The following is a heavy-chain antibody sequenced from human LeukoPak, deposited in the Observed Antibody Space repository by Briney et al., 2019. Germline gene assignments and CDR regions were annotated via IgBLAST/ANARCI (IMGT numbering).Heavy chain of an antibody. CDR1: GGSFSGYY. CDR3: ARHFSRAAGIGSEYYFDY. CDR2: INHSGST. J-gene: IGHJ4*02. Sequence: PSETLSLTCAVYGGSFSGYYWSWIRQPPGKGLEWIGEINHSGSTNYNPSLKSRVTISVDTSKNQFSLKLSSVTAADTAVYYCARHFSRAAGIGSEYYFDYWXQGTLVTVSS. V-gene: IGHV4-34*01. D-gene: IGHD6-13*01.